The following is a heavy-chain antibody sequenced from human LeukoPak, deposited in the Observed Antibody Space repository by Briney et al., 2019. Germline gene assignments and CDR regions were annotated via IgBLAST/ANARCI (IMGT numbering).Heavy chain of an antibody. CDR1: GFTFSGNW. CDR2: IGGGGSTT. J-gene: IGHJ4*02. Sequence: PGGSLRLSCAASGFTFSGNWMHWVRQAPGKGLVWVSRIGGGGSTTTYADSVKGRFTISRDNAKNSLYLQMNSLRAEDTAVYYCARDGYNLYYFDYWGQGTLVTVSS. V-gene: IGHV3-74*01. CDR3: ARDGYNLYYFDY. D-gene: IGHD5-24*01.